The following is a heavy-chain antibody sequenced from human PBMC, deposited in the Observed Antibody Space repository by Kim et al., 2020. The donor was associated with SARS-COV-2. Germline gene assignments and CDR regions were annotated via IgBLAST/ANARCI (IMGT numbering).Heavy chain of an antibody. CDR3: AKGWCSSTSCPWGYYYYGMDV. J-gene: IGHJ6*02. CDR2: ISGSGGST. CDR1: GFTFSSYA. Sequence: GGSLRLSCAASGFTFSSYAMSWVRQAPGKGLEWVSAISGSGGSTYYADSVKGRFTISRDNSKNTLYLQMNSLRAEDTAVYYCAKGWCSSTSCPWGYYYYGMDVWGQGTTVTVSS. D-gene: IGHD2-2*01. V-gene: IGHV3-23*01.